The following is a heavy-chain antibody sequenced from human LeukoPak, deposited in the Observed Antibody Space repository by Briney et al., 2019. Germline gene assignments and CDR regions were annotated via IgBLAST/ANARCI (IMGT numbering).Heavy chain of an antibody. D-gene: IGHD5-18*01. CDR1: GYTFTSYY. J-gene: IGHJ4*02. CDR2: INPSGGST. V-gene: IGHV1-46*01. CDR3: ARAPYGLGYNIDY. Sequence: ASVKVSCKASGYTFTSYYIHWVRQAPGQGLEWMGIINPSGGSTNYAQDFQGRVTMTRDTSTSTVYMELRSLRSDDTAVYYCARAPYGLGYNIDYWGQGTLVTVSS.